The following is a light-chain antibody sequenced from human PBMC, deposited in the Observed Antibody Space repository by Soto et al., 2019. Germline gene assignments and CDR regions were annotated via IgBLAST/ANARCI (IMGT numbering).Light chain of an antibody. V-gene: IGKV3-11*01. CDR3: QHRSNWLIT. CDR1: QSISSY. Sequence: EIVLTQSPATLPLSPGERATLSCRASQSISSYLAWFQQKPGQAPRLLLYDASNRATGIPARFSGSGSGTDFTLTISSLEPEDFAVYYCQHRSNWLITFGQGTRLEIK. CDR2: DAS. J-gene: IGKJ5*01.